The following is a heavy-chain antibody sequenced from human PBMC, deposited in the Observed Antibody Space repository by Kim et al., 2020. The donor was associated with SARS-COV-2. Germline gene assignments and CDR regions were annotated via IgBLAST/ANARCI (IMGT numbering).Heavy chain of an antibody. V-gene: IGHV3-74*01. J-gene: IGHJ4*02. CDR2: INSDGSST. CDR3: ARGEGSTGWYVGDY. D-gene: IGHD6-19*01. Sequence: GGSLRLSCAASGFTFSSYWMHWVRQAPGKGLVWVSRINSDGSSTSYVDSVKGRFTISRDNAKNTLYLQMTSLRAEDTTVYYCARGEGSTGWYVGDYWGQGTLVTVSS. CDR1: GFTFSSYW.